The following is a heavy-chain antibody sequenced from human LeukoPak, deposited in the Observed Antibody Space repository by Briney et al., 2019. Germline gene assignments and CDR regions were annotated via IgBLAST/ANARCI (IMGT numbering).Heavy chain of an antibody. D-gene: IGHD2-2*01. Sequence: HPGGSLRLSCAASGFTFSDYYMSWIRQAPGKGLVWVSRINTDGISSYADPVKGRFTISRDNAKNTVYLQMNSLRAEDTAVYYCARDKRYCSSTSCYDDYYFYYMDVWGKGTTVTVSS. V-gene: IGHV3-74*01. CDR3: ARDKRYCSSTSCYDDYYFYYMDV. J-gene: IGHJ6*03. CDR1: GFTFSDYY. CDR2: INTDGIS.